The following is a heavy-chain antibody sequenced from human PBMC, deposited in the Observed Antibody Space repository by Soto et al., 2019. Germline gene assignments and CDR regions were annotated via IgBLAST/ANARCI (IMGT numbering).Heavy chain of an antibody. D-gene: IGHD3-22*01. CDR1: GYTFTSYG. Sequence: ASLKVSCKASGYTFTSYGISWVRQAPGQGLEWMGWISAYNGNTNYAQKLQGRVTMTTDTSTSTAYMELRSLRSDDTAVYYCSRDLPSSRYYSPYYYWGQGTLVTVSS. J-gene: IGHJ4*02. V-gene: IGHV1-18*01. CDR2: ISAYNGNT. CDR3: SRDLPSSRYYSPYYY.